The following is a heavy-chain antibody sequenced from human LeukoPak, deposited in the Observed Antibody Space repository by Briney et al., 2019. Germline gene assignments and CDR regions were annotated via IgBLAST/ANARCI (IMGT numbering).Heavy chain of an antibody. J-gene: IGHJ6*02. V-gene: IGHV3-48*04. CDR1: GFTFSSYS. D-gene: IGHD3-22*01. CDR2: ISSSSSTI. Sequence: GGSLRLSCAASGFTFSSYSMNWVRQAPGKGLEWVSYISSSSSTIYYADSVKGRFTISRDNAKNSLYLQMNSLRAEDTAVYYCTRSHYFDSGGYYYYYYGMDVWGQGTTVTVSS. CDR3: TRSHYFDSGGYYYYYYGMDV.